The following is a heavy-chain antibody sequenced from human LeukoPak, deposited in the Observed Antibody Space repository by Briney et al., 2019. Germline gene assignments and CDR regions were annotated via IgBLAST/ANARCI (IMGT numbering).Heavy chain of an antibody. Sequence: GGSLRLSCAASARYAMSWVRQAPGKGLEWVSDISRSVDDTYYANSVKGRISISKNNSKNTLYLQMNSLRAEDTAVYYCAKGSTFGGVIAPHNWFDPWGQGTLVTVSS. CDR2: ISRSVDDT. D-gene: IGHD3-16*02. CDR1: ARYA. CDR3: AKGSTFGGVIAPHNWFDP. V-gene: IGHV3-23*01. J-gene: IGHJ5*02.